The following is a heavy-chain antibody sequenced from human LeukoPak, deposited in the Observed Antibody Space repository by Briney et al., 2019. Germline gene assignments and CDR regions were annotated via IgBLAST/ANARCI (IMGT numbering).Heavy chain of an antibody. CDR1: GYTFTAYC. Sequence: ASVKVSCKASGYTFTAYCIHWVRQAPGQGLEWMGWIDPNTGQTDSAQKFQGRVTVTRDTSINTAYMDLSSLRSDDTAVYYCARAVGQGTAMPSRDFFDYWGQGTLVTVSS. V-gene: IGHV1-2*02. CDR3: ARAVGQGTAMPSRDFFDY. CDR2: IDPNTGQT. J-gene: IGHJ4*02. D-gene: IGHD5-18*01.